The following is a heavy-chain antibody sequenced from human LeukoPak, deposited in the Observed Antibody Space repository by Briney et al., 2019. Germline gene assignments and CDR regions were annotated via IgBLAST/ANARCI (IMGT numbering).Heavy chain of an antibody. D-gene: IGHD1-26*01. CDR3: AKSGGSGLIDY. CDR1: GGSISSYY. Sequence: SETLSLTCTVSGGSISSYYWSWIRQPPGKGLEWIGNIYSSGNTYYNASLKSRVTIYIDTSKNQFSLNLSSVTAADTAVYYCAKSGGSGLIDYWGQGTLVTVSS. CDR2: IYSSGNT. J-gene: IGHJ4*02. V-gene: IGHV4-59*04.